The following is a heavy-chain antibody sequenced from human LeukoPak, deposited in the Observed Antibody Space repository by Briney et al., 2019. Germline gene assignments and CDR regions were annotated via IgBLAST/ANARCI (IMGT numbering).Heavy chain of an antibody. J-gene: IGHJ6*03. V-gene: IGHV1-69*01. CDR1: GGTFSSYA. CDR3: ARTGYSSSWYTPLYYYYYYMDV. D-gene: IGHD6-13*01. CDR2: IIPIFGTA. Sequence: GASVKVSCKASGGTFSSYAISWVRQAPGQGLEWMGGIIPIFGTANYAQKFQGRVTITADESTSTAYMELSSLRSEDTAVYYCARTGYSSSWYTPLYYYYYYMDVWGKGTTVTVSS.